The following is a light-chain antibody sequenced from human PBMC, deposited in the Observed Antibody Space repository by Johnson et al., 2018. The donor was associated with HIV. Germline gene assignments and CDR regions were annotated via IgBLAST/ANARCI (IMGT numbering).Light chain of an antibody. CDR1: SSNIGNNY. Sequence: QSVLSQPPSVSAAPGQKVTISCSGSSSNIGNNYVSWYQQLPGTAPKLLIYENNKRPSGIPDRFSVSKSGTSATLGITGLQTWDEADYYCGTWDSRLSAPRVFGTGTKVTVL. CDR2: ENN. J-gene: IGLJ1*01. CDR3: GTWDSRLSAPRV. V-gene: IGLV1-51*02.